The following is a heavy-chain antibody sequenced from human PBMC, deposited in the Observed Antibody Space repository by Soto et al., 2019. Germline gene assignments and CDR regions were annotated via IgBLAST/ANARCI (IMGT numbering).Heavy chain of an antibody. CDR2: ISPNSGNT. J-gene: IGHJ6*02. Sequence: ASVKVSCKTSGYTFTRNGISWVRQSPGQGLEWMGWISPNSGNTRYAQKLQDRVIMTTDTSTSTAYMELRSLRSDDTAVYYCVKDRDSNSWPSRDVWGPGTTVTVSS. CDR3: VKDRDSNSWPSRDV. V-gene: IGHV1-18*01. CDR1: GYTFTRNG. D-gene: IGHD3-22*01.